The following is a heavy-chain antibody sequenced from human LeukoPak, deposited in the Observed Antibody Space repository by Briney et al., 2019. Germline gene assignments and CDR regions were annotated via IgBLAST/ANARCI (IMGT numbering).Heavy chain of an antibody. CDR1: GGTFSSYA. J-gene: IGHJ1*01. V-gene: IGHV1-69*01. CDR2: IIPIFGTA. Sequence: SVKVSCKASGGTFSSYAISWVRQAPGQGLEWMGGIIPIFGTANYAQKFQGRVTITADESTSTAYMELSSLRSEDTAVYYCARDLAAVAEFQHWGQGTLVTVSS. D-gene: IGHD6-19*01. CDR3: ARDLAAVAEFQH.